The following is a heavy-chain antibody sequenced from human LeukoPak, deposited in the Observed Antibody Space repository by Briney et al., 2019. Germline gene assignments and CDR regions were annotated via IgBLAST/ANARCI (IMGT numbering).Heavy chain of an antibody. J-gene: IGHJ4*02. CDR2: IGGGGTYT. D-gene: IGHD6-13*01. V-gene: IGHV3-23*01. Sequence: GGSVRLSCAASGFTFSSYAMSWVRQAPGKGLEWVSSIGGGGTYTYYADSVKGRFTISRNNFKNTLYLQMNSLRAEDTAVYFCAKDIGYSNWALDYWGRGALVTVPS. CDR3: AKDIGYSNWALDY. CDR1: GFTFSSYA.